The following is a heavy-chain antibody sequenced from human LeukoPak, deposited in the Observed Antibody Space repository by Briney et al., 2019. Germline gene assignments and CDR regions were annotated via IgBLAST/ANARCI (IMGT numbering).Heavy chain of an antibody. V-gene: IGHV3-23*01. CDR2: IRGNGEI. CDR1: GLSFSSFA. D-gene: IGHD3-16*01. Sequence: PGGSLRLSCAASGLSFSSFAMSWVRQGPARGLEWASSIRGNGEIFYADSVKGRFTLSSDSSRNTVYFQLNNLRVEDTAIYYCAKASWVSSTDAVRWGQGTLVTVSS. J-gene: IGHJ4*02. CDR3: AKASWVSSTDAVR.